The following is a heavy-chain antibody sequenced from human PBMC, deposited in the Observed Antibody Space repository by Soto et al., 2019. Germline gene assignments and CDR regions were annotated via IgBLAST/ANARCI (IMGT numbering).Heavy chain of an antibody. Sequence: GASVKVSCKASGYTFTSYYMHWVRQAPGQGLEWMGIINPSGGSTSYAQKFQGRVTMTRDTSTSTVYMELSSLRSEDTAVYYCSRGIWGGVPAASLDYWGRGALVTVSS. CDR2: INPSGGST. CDR1: GYTFTSYY. V-gene: IGHV1-46*03. CDR3: SRGIWGGVPAASLDY. J-gene: IGHJ4*02. D-gene: IGHD2-2*01.